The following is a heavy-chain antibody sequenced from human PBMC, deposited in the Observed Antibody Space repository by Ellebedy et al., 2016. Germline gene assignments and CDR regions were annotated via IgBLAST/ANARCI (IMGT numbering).Heavy chain of an antibody. V-gene: IGHV4-39*01. CDR2: INRGTR. CDR1: GGSISSSGYS. D-gene: IGHD3-16*01. CDR3: ARLRIELWPDYYYYGMDV. J-gene: IGHJ6*02. Sequence: SETLSLTCTVSGGSISSSGYSWGWIRQPPGKGLEWIGTINRGTRYYNPSLGSRVTISVDTSKNQLSLRLSSVTAADTAVYYCARLRIELWPDYYYYGMDVWGQGTSVTVSS.